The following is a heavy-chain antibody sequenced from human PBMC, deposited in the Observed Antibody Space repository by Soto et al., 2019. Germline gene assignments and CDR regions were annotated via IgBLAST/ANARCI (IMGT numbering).Heavy chain of an antibody. CDR1: GFTFSSYG. J-gene: IGHJ4*02. CDR3: AKDLSGTTVVTPGFDY. D-gene: IGHD4-17*01. Sequence: QVQLVESGGGVVQPGRSLRLSCAASGFTFSSYGMHWVRQAPGKGLEWVAVISYDGSNKYYADSVKGRFTISRDNSKNTLYLQMNSLRAEDTAVYYCAKDLSGTTVVTPGFDYWGQGTPVTVSS. V-gene: IGHV3-30*18. CDR2: ISYDGSNK.